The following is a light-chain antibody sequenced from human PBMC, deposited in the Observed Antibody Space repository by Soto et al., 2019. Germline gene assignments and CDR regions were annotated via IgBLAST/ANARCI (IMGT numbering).Light chain of an antibody. Sequence: EIVLTQSPGTLSLSPGERATLSCRASQSVSSSFLAWYQQKPGQAPRLLTYCASSRATGIPNRCSGSGSGTDFTLTISGLEPEDFAVYYCQQYGSSPWTFGQGTKVEIK. CDR1: QSVSSSF. CDR2: CAS. CDR3: QQYGSSPWT. V-gene: IGKV3-20*01. J-gene: IGKJ1*01.